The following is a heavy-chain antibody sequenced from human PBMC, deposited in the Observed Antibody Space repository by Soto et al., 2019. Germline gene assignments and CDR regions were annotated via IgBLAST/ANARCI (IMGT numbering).Heavy chain of an antibody. CDR2: ILYDGSNK. Sequence: GGSLRLSCAASGFTFSSYAMHWVRQAPGKGLEWVAVILYDGSNKYYADSVKGRFTISRDNSKNTLYLQMNSLRAEDTAVYYCARDPGGAATLYYFDYWGQGTLVTVSS. V-gene: IGHV3-30-3*01. CDR3: ARDPGGAATLYYFDY. J-gene: IGHJ4*02. CDR1: GFTFSSYA. D-gene: IGHD1-26*01.